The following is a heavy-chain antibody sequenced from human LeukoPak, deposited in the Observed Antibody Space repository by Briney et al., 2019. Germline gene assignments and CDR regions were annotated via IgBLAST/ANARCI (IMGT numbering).Heavy chain of an antibody. D-gene: IGHD4-23*01. V-gene: IGHV3-23*01. Sequence: GGSLRLSCAASGFTFSTYAMSWVRQAPGKGLERVTVMSGSGGSGTYYADSVKGRFTISRDNSKNTLYLQMNSLRAEDTALYYCAKGYYGGSATHFDSWGQGTLVTVSS. CDR1: GFTFSTYA. J-gene: IGHJ4*02. CDR3: AKGYYGGSATHFDS. CDR2: MSGSGGSGT.